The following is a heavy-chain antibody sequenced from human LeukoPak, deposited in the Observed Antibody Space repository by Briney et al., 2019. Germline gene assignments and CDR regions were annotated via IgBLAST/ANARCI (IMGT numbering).Heavy chain of an antibody. V-gene: IGHV4-38-2*02. CDR3: ARDGPYSSSSGGWFDP. Sequence: SETLSLTCTVSGYSISSGYYWGWIRQPPGKGLEWIGSIYHSGSTYYNPSLKSRVTISVDTSKNQFSLKLSSVTAADTAVYYCARDGPYSSSSGGWFDPWGQGTLVTVSS. D-gene: IGHD6-6*01. CDR2: IYHSGST. CDR1: GYSISSGYY. J-gene: IGHJ5*02.